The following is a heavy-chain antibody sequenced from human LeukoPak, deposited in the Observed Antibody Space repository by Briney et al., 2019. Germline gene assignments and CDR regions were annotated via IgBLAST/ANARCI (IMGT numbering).Heavy chain of an antibody. D-gene: IGHD1-26*01. CDR1: GFTFGDHG. V-gene: IGHV3-49*03. Sequence: GGSLRLSCTTSGFTFGDHGVSWFRQAPGKGPEWISFIKTKTYGGTTEYAASGKGRFTISRDDSTAIAYLQMHSLNPEDTAVYYCSRGVIVGAAYFDYWGQGTLVTVSS. CDR3: SRGVIVGAAYFDY. CDR2: IKTKTYGGTT. J-gene: IGHJ4*02.